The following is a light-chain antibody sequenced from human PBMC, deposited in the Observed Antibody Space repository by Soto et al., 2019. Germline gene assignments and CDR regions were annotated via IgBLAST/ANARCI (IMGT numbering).Light chain of an antibody. V-gene: IGLV4-60*02. CDR2: LEGSRSY. CDR1: SGHSSYI. J-gene: IGLJ1*01. CDR3: ETWDSNTHV. Sequence: QSVLTQSSSASASLGSSVKLTCTLSSGHSSYIIAWHQQQPGKAPRYLMKLEGSRSYNKGSGVPDRFSGSSSGADRYLTISNLQFEDEADYYCETWDSNTHVFGTGTKVTVL.